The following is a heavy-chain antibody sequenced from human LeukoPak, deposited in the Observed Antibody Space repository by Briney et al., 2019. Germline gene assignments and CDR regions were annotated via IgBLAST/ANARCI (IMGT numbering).Heavy chain of an antibody. Sequence: GESLKISCKGSGYRFTSYWIGWVRQMPGKGLEGIGIIYPGDSDTRYSPSFQGQVTISADKSISTAYLQWSSLKASDTAMYYCARHRGAVTTSPFDYWGQRSLVTVSS. D-gene: IGHD4-11*01. CDR2: IYPGDSDT. V-gene: IGHV5-51*01. CDR1: GYRFTSYW. CDR3: ARHRGAVTTSPFDY. J-gene: IGHJ4*02.